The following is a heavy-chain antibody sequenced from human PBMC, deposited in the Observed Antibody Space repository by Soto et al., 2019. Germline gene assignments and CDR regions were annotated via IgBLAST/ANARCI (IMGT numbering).Heavy chain of an antibody. V-gene: IGHV3-30*03. Sequence: GGSLRLSCAASGFTFSSYGMHWVRQAPGKGLEWVAVISYDGSNKYYADSVKGRFTISRDNSKNTLYLQMNSLRAEDTAVYYCGVDYYDSSGYYPPWYFDYWGQGTLVTSPQ. CDR1: GFTFSSYG. CDR2: ISYDGSNK. CDR3: GVDYYDSSGYYPPWYFDY. D-gene: IGHD3-22*01. J-gene: IGHJ4*02.